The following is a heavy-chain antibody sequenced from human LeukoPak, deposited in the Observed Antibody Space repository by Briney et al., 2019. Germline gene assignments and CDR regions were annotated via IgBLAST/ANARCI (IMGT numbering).Heavy chain of an antibody. J-gene: IGHJ4*02. D-gene: IGHD1-1*01. V-gene: IGHV1-8*01. CDR2: MNPNSGNT. CDR3: ARRGVGTHFDY. Sequence: ASVKISCKASGYTFTSYDINWVRQATGQGLEWMGWMNPNSGNTGFAQKFQGRITMTRNTSISTVYMELSSLRSDDTAVYYCARRGVGTHFDYWGQGTLVTVSS. CDR1: GYTFTSYD.